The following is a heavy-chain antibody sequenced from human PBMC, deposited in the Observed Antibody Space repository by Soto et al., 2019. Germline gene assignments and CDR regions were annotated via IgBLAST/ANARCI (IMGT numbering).Heavy chain of an antibody. CDR2: IWYDGSNK. J-gene: IGHJ6*01. Sequence: QVQLVESGGGVVQPGTSLRLSCTASGFTFSSYGMHWVRQAPGKGLEWVAVIWYDGSNKYYADSVKGRFTISRDKSKNTVYMQMTRLRAEYTVVYYWARDRIVVAAYYYIYGMDVWGQGTMVTVPS. V-gene: IGHV3-33*01. D-gene: IGHD6-19*01. CDR3: ARDRIVVAAYYYIYGMDV. CDR1: GFTFSSYG.